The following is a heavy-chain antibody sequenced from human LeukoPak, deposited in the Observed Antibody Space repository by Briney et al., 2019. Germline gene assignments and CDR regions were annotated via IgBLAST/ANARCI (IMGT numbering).Heavy chain of an antibody. CDR1: GFTFTSYS. CDR2: ISGGGGST. J-gene: IGHJ4*02. Sequence: GGSLRLSCAASGFTFTSYSMNWVRQAPGKGLEWVSTISGGGGSTYYADSVKGRFTIFRDNPKNTLYLQVNSLRAEDTAVYYCAKGGKWDVTPFDYWGQGTLVTVSS. V-gene: IGHV3-23*01. D-gene: IGHD1-26*01. CDR3: AKGGKWDVTPFDY.